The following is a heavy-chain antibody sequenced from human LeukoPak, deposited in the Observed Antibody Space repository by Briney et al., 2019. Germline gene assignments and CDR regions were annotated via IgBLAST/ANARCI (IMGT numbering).Heavy chain of an antibody. D-gene: IGHD2-2*01. Sequence: GESLKISCKGSGYSFTSYWIGWVRQMPGIGLEWMGIIYPGDSDTRYSPSFQGQVTISADKSINTAYLQWSSLKASDTAMYYCASHPGSSYATNRLFDYWGQGTLVTVSS. V-gene: IGHV5-51*01. CDR1: GYSFTSYW. CDR2: IYPGDSDT. J-gene: IGHJ4*02. CDR3: ASHPGSSYATNRLFDY.